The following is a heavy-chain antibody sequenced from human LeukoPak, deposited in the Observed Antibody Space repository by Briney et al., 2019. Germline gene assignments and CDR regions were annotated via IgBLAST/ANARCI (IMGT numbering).Heavy chain of an antibody. CDR3: AIGPRGYYDLDY. Sequence: PGGSLRLSCAASGFTFSDHYMDWVRQAPGKGLEWVGRTRNKANSYTTEYAASVKGRFTISRDDSKNSLYLQMNSLETEDTAVYYCAIGPRGYYDLDYWGQGTLVTVSS. D-gene: IGHD3-22*01. CDR1: GFTFSDHY. J-gene: IGHJ4*02. CDR2: TRNKANSYTT. V-gene: IGHV3-72*01.